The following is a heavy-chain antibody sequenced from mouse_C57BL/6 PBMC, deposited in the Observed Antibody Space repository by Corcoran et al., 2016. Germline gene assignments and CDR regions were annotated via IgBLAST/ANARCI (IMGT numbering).Heavy chain of an antibody. J-gene: IGHJ2*01. V-gene: IGHV1-66*01. Sequence: QVQLQQSGPELVKPGASVKISCKASGYSFTSYYIHWVKQRPGQGLEWIGWIYPGSGNTKYNEKFKGKATLTADTSSSTAYMQLSSLTSEDSAVYYCAKGGDLYDSNYVDYFDYWGQGTTLTVSS. CDR1: GYSFTSYY. D-gene: IGHD2-5*01. CDR2: IYPGSGNT. CDR3: AKGGDLYDSNYVDYFDY.